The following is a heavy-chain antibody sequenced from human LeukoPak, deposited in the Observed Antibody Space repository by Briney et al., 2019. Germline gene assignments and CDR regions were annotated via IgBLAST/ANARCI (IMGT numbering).Heavy chain of an antibody. D-gene: IGHD6-13*01. Sequence: VASVKVSCKVSGYSLTDFSINWVRQAPGKGFEWMGGFAPEDGERIYAQKFQGRVTMTEDTSADTAYMELSSLKSEDTAVYFCTASVAVSRWYYFDYWGQGTLVTVSS. V-gene: IGHV1-24*01. CDR3: TASVAVSRWYYFDY. J-gene: IGHJ4*01. CDR1: GYSLTDFS. CDR2: FAPEDGER.